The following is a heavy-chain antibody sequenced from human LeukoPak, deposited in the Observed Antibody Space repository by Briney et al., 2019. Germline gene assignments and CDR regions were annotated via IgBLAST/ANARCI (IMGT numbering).Heavy chain of an antibody. CDR3: AREERLYSSSWYPRPYYYYMDV. D-gene: IGHD6-13*01. CDR1: GGSMSSYH. J-gene: IGHJ6*03. V-gene: IGHV4-4*07. Sequence: SETLSLTCSVSGGSMSSYHWSWIRQPAGKGLEWIGRIYTSGSTNYNPSLKSRVTMSVDTSKNQFSLKLTSVTAADTAVYYCAREERLYSSSWYPRPYYYYMDVWGKGTTVTVSS. CDR2: IYTSGST.